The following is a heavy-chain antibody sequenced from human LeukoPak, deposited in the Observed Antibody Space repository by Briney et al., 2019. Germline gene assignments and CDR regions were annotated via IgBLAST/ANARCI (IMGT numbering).Heavy chain of an antibody. CDR3: VRDGSYYDSSGYYYLY. Sequence: SVKVSCKASGGTFSGYAISWVRQAPGQGLEWMGGITPMFGTANYAQKFQGRVTIIADESTSTAYMELSSLRSEDTAVYYCVRDGSYYDSSGYYYLYWGQGTLVTVSS. V-gene: IGHV1-69*01. D-gene: IGHD3-22*01. CDR2: ITPMFGTA. J-gene: IGHJ4*02. CDR1: GGTFSGYA.